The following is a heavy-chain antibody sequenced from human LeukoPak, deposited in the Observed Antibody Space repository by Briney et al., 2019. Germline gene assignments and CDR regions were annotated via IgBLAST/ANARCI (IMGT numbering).Heavy chain of an antibody. CDR3: AKDDSNDAFDI. CDR2: IYSGGST. V-gene: IGHV3-53*01. D-gene: IGHD3-22*01. CDR1: GFTVSSNY. Sequence: GGSLRLSCAASGFTVSSNYMSWVRQAPGKGLEWVSVIYSGGSTYYADSVKGRFTISRDNSKNTLYLQMNSLSADDTAVYYCAKDDSNDAFDIWGQGTMVTVSS. J-gene: IGHJ3*02.